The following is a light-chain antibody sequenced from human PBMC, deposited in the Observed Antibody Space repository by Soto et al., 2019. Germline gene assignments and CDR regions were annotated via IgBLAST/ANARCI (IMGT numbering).Light chain of an antibody. J-gene: IGKJ1*01. CDR1: QSMSSGD. Sequence: EIVLTQSPGTLSLSPGERATLSCRASQSMSSGDLAWYQQKSGQAPRLLIYGASSRASGIPDRFSGSGSGTDFTLTISRLEPEDFAVYYCQQYGSSLTWTFGQGTKVDIK. CDR3: QQYGSSLTWT. V-gene: IGKV3-20*01. CDR2: GAS.